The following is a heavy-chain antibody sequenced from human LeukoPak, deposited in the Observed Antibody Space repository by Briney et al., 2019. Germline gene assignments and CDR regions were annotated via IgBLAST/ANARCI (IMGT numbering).Heavy chain of an antibody. D-gene: IGHD5-24*01. CDR1: GGSISSYY. J-gene: IGHJ4*02. Sequence: SETLSLTCTVSGGSISSYYWSWIRQPPGKGLEWIGYIYTSGSTNYNPSLKSRVIISVDTSKNQFSLKLSSVTAADTAVYYCAGHHSEGVGYNLGYWGQGTLVTVSS. V-gene: IGHV4-4*09. CDR3: AGHHSEGVGYNLGY. CDR2: IYTSGST.